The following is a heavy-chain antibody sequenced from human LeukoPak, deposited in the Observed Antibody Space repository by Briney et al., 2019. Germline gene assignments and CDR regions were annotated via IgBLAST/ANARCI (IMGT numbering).Heavy chain of an antibody. D-gene: IGHD3-10*01. CDR1: GFTFSSYW. V-gene: IGHV3-74*01. Sequence: GGSLRLSCAASGFTFSSYWMHWVRQAPGKGLVWVSRINSDGSSTSYADSVKGRFTISRDDAKNTLYLQMNSPRAEDTAVYYCAKGFGAFDIWGQGTMVTVSS. CDR3: AKGFGAFDI. CDR2: INSDGSST. J-gene: IGHJ3*02.